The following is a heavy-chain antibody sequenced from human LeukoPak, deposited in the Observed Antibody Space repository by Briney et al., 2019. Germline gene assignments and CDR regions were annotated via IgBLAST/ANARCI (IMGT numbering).Heavy chain of an antibody. V-gene: IGHV3-7*01. J-gene: IGHJ4*02. CDR2: IKQDGSEK. D-gene: IGHD2-2*01. CDR3: ATSRTFDY. CDR1: GFTFSRYW. Sequence: PGGALRLSCTASGFTFSRYWMNGVRQAPGKGLEWVANIKQDGSEKYYVDSVKGRFTISRDNTKNSLYLQMNNLRTDDTAVYYCATSRTFDYWGQGTLVTVSS.